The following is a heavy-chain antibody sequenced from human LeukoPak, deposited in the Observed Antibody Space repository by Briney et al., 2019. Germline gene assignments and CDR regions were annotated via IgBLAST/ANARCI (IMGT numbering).Heavy chain of an antibody. CDR2: IKSKTDGGTT. V-gene: IGHV3-15*01. CDR3: TTDALYAGGAFDI. CDR1: GFAFSNAW. D-gene: IGHD5/OR15-5a*01. J-gene: IGHJ3*02. Sequence: GGSLRLSCAASGFAFSNAWMSWVRQAPGKGLEWVGRIKSKTDGGTTDYAAPVKGRFTISRDDSKNTLYLQMNSLKTEDTAVYYCTTDALYAGGAFDIWGQGTMVTVPS.